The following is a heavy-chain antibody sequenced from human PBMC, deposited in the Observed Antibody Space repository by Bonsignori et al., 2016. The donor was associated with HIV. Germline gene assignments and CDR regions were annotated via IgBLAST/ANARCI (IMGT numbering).Heavy chain of an antibody. CDR3: ARALGQLVRVGGFDY. V-gene: IGHV1-69-2*01. Sequence: EVQLAQSGAEVKKPGATVKISCKVSGYTFNDYYIHWVQQAPGKGLEWMGLVDPMDGETIYAEKFQGRVTITADTSTDTAYMELSSLRSEDTAVYYCARALGQLVRVGGFDYVGPREPW. CDR1: GYTFNDYY. J-gene: IGHJ4*02. CDR2: VDPMDGET. D-gene: IGHD6-6*01.